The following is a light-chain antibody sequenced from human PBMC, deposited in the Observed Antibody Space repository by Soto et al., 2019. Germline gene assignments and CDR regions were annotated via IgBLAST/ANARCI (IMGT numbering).Light chain of an antibody. CDR1: QSIKKS. CDR2: AAS. CDR3: QQSYSTPQT. V-gene: IGKV1-39*01. Sequence: DVQMTQSPSSLSASVGDRVTITCRASQSIKKSLNWYQQKPGKAPKLLIFAASNLQSGVPSRFSGSGSETDFTLTISSLQPEDFATYYCQQSYSTPQTFGQGTKVDIK. J-gene: IGKJ1*01.